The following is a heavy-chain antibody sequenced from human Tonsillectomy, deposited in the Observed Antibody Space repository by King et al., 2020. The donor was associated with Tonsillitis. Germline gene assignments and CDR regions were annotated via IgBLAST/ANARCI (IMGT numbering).Heavy chain of an antibody. CDR1: GFTFSSYS. V-gene: IGHV3-21*01. D-gene: IGHD4-17*01. Sequence: VQLVESGGGLVKPGGSLTLSCAASGFTFSSYSMNWVRQAPGKGLEWVSSISTTSSYIYYADSVRGRFTISRDNAKSSLYLQMNSLRAEDTAVYYCARVTSTVTTQDYWGQGTLVTVSS. J-gene: IGHJ4*02. CDR2: ISTTSSYI. CDR3: ARVTSTVTTQDY.